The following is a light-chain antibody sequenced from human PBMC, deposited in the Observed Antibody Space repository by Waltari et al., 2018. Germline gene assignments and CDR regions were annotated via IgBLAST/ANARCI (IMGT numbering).Light chain of an antibody. CDR1: QSVTRY. CDR2: DVS. Sequence: DIQMTQSPSTLSSSVGDRVTITCRASQSVTRYLAWYQQKPGKAPKVLIWDVSSLERGVPSRFSGSGSGTEFTLTISSLQPDDFATFYCQQAKSFPFSFGQGTNLEI. J-gene: IGKJ2*03. CDR3: QQAKSFPFS. V-gene: IGKV1-5*01.